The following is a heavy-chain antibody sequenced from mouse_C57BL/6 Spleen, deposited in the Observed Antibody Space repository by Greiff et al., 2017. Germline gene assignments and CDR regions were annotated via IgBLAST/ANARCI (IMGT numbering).Heavy chain of an antibody. CDR2: ISYSGST. CDR3: ARGGYYFDY. V-gene: IGHV3-1*01. CDR1: GYSITSGYD. J-gene: IGHJ2*01. Sequence: EVKLLESGPGMVKPSQSLSLTCTVTGYSITSGYDWHWIRHYPGNKLEWMGYISYSGSTNYNPSLKSRISITHDTSKNHFFLKLNTVTTEDTATYYCARGGYYFDYWGQGTTLTVSS.